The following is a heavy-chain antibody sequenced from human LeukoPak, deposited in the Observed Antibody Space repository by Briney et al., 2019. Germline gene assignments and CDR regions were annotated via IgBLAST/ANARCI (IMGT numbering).Heavy chain of an antibody. CDR1: GDSISSYY. J-gene: IGHJ4*02. V-gene: IGHV4-59*01. D-gene: IGHD3-22*01. Sequence: SETLSLTCTVSGDSISSYYWSWIRQPPGKGLEWIGYIYYSGSTNYNPSLKSRVTISVDTSKTQFSLKLSSVTAADTAVYYCARGRYVYDSSGYHSFDYWGQGTLVTVSS. CDR2: IYYSGST. CDR3: ARGRYVYDSSGYHSFDY.